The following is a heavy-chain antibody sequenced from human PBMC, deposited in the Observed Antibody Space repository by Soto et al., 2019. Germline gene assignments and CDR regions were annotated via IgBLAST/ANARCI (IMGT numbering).Heavy chain of an antibody. J-gene: IGHJ6*02. CDR3: ARAPRGDYKIGLKV. CDR1: GFSLSTRGMF. Sequence: FGHTRVNPTQTLTLTCSRSGFSLSTRGMFVSCLRQPPGKALEWLALYYWDDERYYSTSLNTRLTVSKDTSKNQVVLTVTNKDHMYTTTYYRARAPRGDYKIGLKVWGQATTDSVSS. V-gene: IGHV2-70*01. D-gene: IGHD2-21*02. CDR2: YYWDDER.